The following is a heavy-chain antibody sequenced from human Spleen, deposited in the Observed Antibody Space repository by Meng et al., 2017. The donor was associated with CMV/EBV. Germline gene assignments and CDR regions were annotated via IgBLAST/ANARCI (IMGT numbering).Heavy chain of an antibody. J-gene: IGHJ6*02. Sequence: SETLSLTCTVSGGSINNSHYYWGWIRQPPGKGLEWIGSIYHSGSTYYNPSLKSRITISLDTSKNQFSLKVNSVTAADTAVYYCARDVRNWPAYGMDVWGQGTTVTVSS. CDR3: ARDVRNWPAYGMDV. D-gene: IGHD1-1*01. V-gene: IGHV4-39*07. CDR1: GGSINNSHYY. CDR2: IYHSGST.